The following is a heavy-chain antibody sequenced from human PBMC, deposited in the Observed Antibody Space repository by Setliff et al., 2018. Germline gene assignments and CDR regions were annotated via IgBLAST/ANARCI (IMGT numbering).Heavy chain of an antibody. CDR2: TIPIFGTA. CDR3: AREGVDSRSSTDYRYYMDV. Sequence: SVKVSCKASGGTFSSYGISWVRQAPGHGLEWMGGTIPIFGTANYAHKFQGRVTIITDESTSTAYMELSSLRSEDTAVYYCAREGVDSRSSTDYRYYMDVWGKGTTVTVSS. CDR1: GGTFSSYG. J-gene: IGHJ6*03. D-gene: IGHD3-22*01. V-gene: IGHV1-69*05.